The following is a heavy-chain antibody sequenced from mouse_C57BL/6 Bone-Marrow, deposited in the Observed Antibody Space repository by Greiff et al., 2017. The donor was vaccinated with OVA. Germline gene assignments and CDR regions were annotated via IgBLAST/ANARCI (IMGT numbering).Heavy chain of an antibody. CDR1: GYTFTDYY. CDR3: ARGITTGVLFDD. V-gene: IGHV1-19*01. CDR2: INPYNGGT. D-gene: IGHD1-1*01. Sequence: EVQLQQSGPVLVKPGASVKMSCKASGYTFTDYYMNWVKQSHGKSLEWIGVINPYNGGTSYNQKFKGKATLTVDKSSSTAYMELNSLTSEDSAVYYCARGITTGVLFDDWGQGTTLTVSS. J-gene: IGHJ2*01.